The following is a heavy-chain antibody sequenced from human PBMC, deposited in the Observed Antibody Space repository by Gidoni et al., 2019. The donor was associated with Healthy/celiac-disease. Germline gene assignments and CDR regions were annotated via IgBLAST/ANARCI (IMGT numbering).Heavy chain of an antibody. CDR2: INHSGSP. CDR3: ARGLRGGGASRGGWFDP. Sequence: QVQLQQWGAGLVKPSETMSLTCAVYGGAFSGYYWSWIRQPPGKGLEWFGEINHSGSPTSNPSLKSRVTISVDTSKNQFSLKLSSVTAADTAVYYCARGLRGGGASRGGWFDPWGQGTLVTVSS. D-gene: IGHD2-21*01. CDR1: GGAFSGYY. J-gene: IGHJ5*02. V-gene: IGHV4-34*01.